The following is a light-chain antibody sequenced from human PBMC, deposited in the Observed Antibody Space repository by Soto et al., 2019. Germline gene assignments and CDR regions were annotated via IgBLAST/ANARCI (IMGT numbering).Light chain of an antibody. CDR2: VFSDGSQ. J-gene: IGLJ2*01. CDR3: QTLTPGIVV. CDR1: SGHINYD. Sequence: QPVLTQSPSASASLGASVRLTCTLTSGHINYDIAWHQQHPEKGPRFLMKVFSDGSQSRGGGVPDRFSGSSSGAERYLTISSLQSEDEADYYCQTLTPGIVVFGGGTQLTVL. V-gene: IGLV4-69*01.